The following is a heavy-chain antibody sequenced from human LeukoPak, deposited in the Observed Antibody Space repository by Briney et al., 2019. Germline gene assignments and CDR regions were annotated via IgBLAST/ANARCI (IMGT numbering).Heavy chain of an antibody. CDR1: GYTFTGYY. CDR3: AILLWFGELMDV. CDR2: INPNSGGT. J-gene: IGHJ6*04. D-gene: IGHD3-10*01. Sequence: ASVKVSCKASGYTFTGYYMHWVRQAPGQGLEWMGRINPNSGGTNYAQKFQGRVTMARDTSISTAYMELSRLRSDDTAVYYCAILLWFGELMDVWGKGTTVTVSS. V-gene: IGHV1-2*06.